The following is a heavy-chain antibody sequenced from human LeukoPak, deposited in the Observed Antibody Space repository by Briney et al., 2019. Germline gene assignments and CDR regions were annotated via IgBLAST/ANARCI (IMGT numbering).Heavy chain of an antibody. CDR1: GYTFTSYG. CDR3: ARARFREFDFDY. Sequence: AAVKVSCKASGYTFTSYGISWVRQAPGQGLEWMGWISAYNGNTNYAQKLQGRVTMTTDTSTSTAYMELRSLRSDDTAVYYCARARFREFDFDYWGQGTLVTVSS. CDR2: ISAYNGNT. J-gene: IGHJ4*02. D-gene: IGHD3-10*01. V-gene: IGHV1-18*01.